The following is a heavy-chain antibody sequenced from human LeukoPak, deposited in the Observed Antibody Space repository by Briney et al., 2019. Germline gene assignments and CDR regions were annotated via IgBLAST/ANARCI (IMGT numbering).Heavy chain of an antibody. D-gene: IGHD4-11*01. J-gene: IGHJ4*02. Sequence: GGSLRLSCAPLIHTFTINGMIWVRRAPGKGLEWVSSISTASYVYYADSLKGRVTISRDNAKNSLYLQLNSLNVQVTALHQRARINDYSSDSRLFVDYWGQGTLVTVSS. V-gene: IGHV3-21*01. CDR3: ARINDYSSDSRLFVDY. CDR1: IHTFTING. CDR2: ISTASYV.